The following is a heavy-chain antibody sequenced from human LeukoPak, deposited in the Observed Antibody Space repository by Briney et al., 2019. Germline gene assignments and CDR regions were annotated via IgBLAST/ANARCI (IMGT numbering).Heavy chain of an antibody. D-gene: IGHD3-10*01. V-gene: IGHV1-69*06. CDR2: IFSIFGTA. Sequence: SVKVSCMASGGTFSSYAISWVRPAPGQGLEWMGRIFSIFGTANYAQKFQGRVTITADKSTSTAYIELSRLRSEDTAVYYCATAVSVPRYYGSGRYSYFDYWGQGTLVTVSS. CDR3: ATAVSVPRYYGSGRYSYFDY. CDR1: GGTFSSYA. J-gene: IGHJ4*02.